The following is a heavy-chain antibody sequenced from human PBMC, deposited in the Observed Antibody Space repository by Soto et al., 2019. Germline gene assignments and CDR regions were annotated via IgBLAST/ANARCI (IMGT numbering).Heavy chain of an antibody. Sequence: ASETLSLTCAVSGSSVNNNYWWGWIRQPPGKGLEWIGYMYYSGTTYYNPSLKSRVTMSVDTSKNQFSLKVSAVTAADTAVYYCARQSTAWPNFDSWGQGTLVTVSS. D-gene: IGHD2-21*02. CDR3: ARQSTAWPNFDS. CDR1: GSSVNNNYW. J-gene: IGHJ4*02. CDR2: MYYSGTT. V-gene: IGHV4-28*01.